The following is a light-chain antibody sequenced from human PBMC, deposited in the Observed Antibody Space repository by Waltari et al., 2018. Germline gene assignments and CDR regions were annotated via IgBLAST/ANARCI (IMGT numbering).Light chain of an antibody. Sequence: QTVVTQEPSLSVSPGGPVTLTCALSSGSPSTTSYATWYQKTPGQAPRTRVYNANARSTGLPDRFSCSIRADTAARTIAGAHADDESDYYCALYMGSGSWVFGGGTRLTVL. V-gene: IGLV8-61*01. CDR3: ALYMGSGSWV. CDR1: SGSPSTTSY. CDR2: NAN. J-gene: IGLJ3*02.